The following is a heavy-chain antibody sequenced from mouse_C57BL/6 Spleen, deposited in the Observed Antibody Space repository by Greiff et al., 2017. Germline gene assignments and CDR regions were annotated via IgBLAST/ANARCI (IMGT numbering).Heavy chain of an antibody. CDR1: GYAFSSSW. J-gene: IGHJ4*01. Sequence: QVQLQQSGPELVQPGASVKISCKASGYAFSSSWMNWVKQSPGKGLEWIGRIYPGVGDTYYTGKFKGKATMTTDKSSSTAYMQLSNVTSEDSAVCFCARGSNFYAMDDWGQGTSVTVSS. V-gene: IGHV1-82*01. CDR3: ARGSNFYAMDD. CDR2: IYPGVGDT. D-gene: IGHD2-5*01.